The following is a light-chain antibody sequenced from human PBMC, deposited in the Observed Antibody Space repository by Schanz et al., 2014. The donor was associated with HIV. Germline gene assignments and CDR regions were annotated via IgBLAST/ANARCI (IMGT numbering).Light chain of an antibody. J-gene: IGKJ2*01. Sequence: EIVLTQSPGTLSLSPGERATLSCRASQSVSSSYLAWYQQKPGQAPRLLIYDASNRAAGIPARFSGSGSGTDFTLTISSLEPEDFAVYYCQQRSSRPPNYTFGQGTKLEIK. CDR1: QSVSSSY. V-gene: IGKV3-11*01. CDR3: QQRSSRPPNYT. CDR2: DAS.